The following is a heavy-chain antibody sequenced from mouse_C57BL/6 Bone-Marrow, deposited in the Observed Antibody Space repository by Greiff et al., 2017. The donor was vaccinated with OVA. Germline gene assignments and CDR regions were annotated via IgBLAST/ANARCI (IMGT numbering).Heavy chain of an antibody. D-gene: IGHD1-1*01. CDR3: ARPTVVATDWYFDV. CDR1: GFTFSSYA. CDR2: ISDGGSYT. Sequence: EVQLVESGGGLVKPGGSLKLSCAASGFTFSSYAMSWVRQTPEKRLEWVATISDGGSYTYYPDNVKGRFTISRDNAKNNLYLQMSHLKSEDTAMYYCARPTVVATDWYFDVWGTGTTVTVSS. V-gene: IGHV5-4*01. J-gene: IGHJ1*03.